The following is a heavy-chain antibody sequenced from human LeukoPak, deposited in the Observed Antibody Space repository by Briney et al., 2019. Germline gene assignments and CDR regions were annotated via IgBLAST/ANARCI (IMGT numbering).Heavy chain of an antibody. CDR2: IGAYNGNT. D-gene: IGHD6-6*01. V-gene: IGHV1-18*01. J-gene: IGHJ4*02. CDR3: ARDRRSSSSNSILFDY. CDR1: GYTVTNYG. Sequence: ASVKVSCKASGYTVTNYGVSWVRQAPGQGLEWMGWIGAYNGNTNYAQKLQGRVTMTTDTSTSTAYRELRSLRSDDTAVYYCARDRRSSSSNSILFDYWGQGTVVTVSS.